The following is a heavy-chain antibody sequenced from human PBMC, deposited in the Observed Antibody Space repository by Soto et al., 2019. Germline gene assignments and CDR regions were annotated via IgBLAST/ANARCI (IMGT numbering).Heavy chain of an antibody. CDR2: IYYSGST. Sequence: SETLSLTCTVSGGSISSYYWSWIRQPPGKGLEWIGYIYYSGSTNYNPSLKSRVTISVDTSKNQFSLKLSSVTAADTAVYYCAIQKIVVVPAAMPPYYYYYMDVWGKGTTVTVSS. D-gene: IGHD2-2*01. CDR1: GGSISSYY. J-gene: IGHJ6*03. V-gene: IGHV4-59*08. CDR3: AIQKIVVVPAAMPPYYYYYMDV.